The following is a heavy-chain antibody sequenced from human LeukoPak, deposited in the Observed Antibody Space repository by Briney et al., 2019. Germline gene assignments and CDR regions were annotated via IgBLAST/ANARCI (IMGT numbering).Heavy chain of an antibody. CDR2: IYYSGST. CDR3: ARHNSSPTSADY. V-gene: IGHV4-59*08. J-gene: IGHJ4*02. Sequence: PSETLSLTCTVSGGSISSYYWSWIRQPPGKGLEWIGYIYYSGSTNYNPSLKSRVTISVDTSKNQFSLKLSSVTAADTAVYYCARHNSSPTSADYWGQGTLVTVSS. D-gene: IGHD4-23*01. CDR1: GGSISSYY.